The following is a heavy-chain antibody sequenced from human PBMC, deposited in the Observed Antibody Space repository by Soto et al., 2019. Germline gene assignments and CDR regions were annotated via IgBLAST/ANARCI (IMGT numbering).Heavy chain of an antibody. CDR3: ANLPGGYANGGY. CDR1: GGSISSSSYY. CDR2: IYYSGST. Sequence: SETLSLTCTVSGGSISSSSYYWGWIRQPPGKGLEWIGNIYYSGSTYYNPSLKSRVTISVDTSKNQFSLKLSSVTAADTAVYYCANLPGGYANGGYWGQGTLVTVSS. D-gene: IGHD5-12*01. V-gene: IGHV4-39*01. J-gene: IGHJ4*02.